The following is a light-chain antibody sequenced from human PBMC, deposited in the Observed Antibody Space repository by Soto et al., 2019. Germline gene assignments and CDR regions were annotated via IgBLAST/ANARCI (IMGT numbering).Light chain of an antibody. V-gene: IGKV4-1*01. Sequence: DIVMTQSPDSLAVSLGERGTINCKSSQSVLYSSNNKNYLAWYQQKPGQPPKLLISWASTREAGVPDRFSGSRSRTHFTLTISSLQAEDVAVYYYQQYYNTPLTFGGGTKVEIK. CDR1: QSVLYSSNNKNY. CDR2: WAS. CDR3: QQYYNTPLT. J-gene: IGKJ4*01.